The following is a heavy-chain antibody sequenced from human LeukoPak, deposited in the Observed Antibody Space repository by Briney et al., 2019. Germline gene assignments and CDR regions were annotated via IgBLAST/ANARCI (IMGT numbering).Heavy chain of an antibody. CDR1: GFTFSGAA. J-gene: IGHJ5*02. Sequence: GGSLRLSCAASGFTFSGAAVHWVRQASGKGLEWVGRIRSKVNYYATEYTASERGRFTISRDDSKNTAYLQMNSLKIEDTAVYYCAKESYYDSSGYYYPWGQGTLVTVSS. CDR3: AKESYYDSSGYYYP. CDR2: IRSKVNYYAT. D-gene: IGHD3-22*01. V-gene: IGHV3-73*01.